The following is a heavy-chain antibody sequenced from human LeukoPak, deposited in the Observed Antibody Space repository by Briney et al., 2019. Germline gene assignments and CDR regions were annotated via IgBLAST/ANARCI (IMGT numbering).Heavy chain of an antibody. CDR3: ATGGNDYNNYKYPY. D-gene: IGHD4-11*01. CDR1: GFTFSNAW. V-gene: IGHV3-15*01. J-gene: IGHJ4*02. CDR2: IKSKADGGTA. Sequence: GGSLRLSCAASGFTFSNAWMSWVRQAPGKGLEWVGRIKSKADGGTADYASPLQGRFTISRDDSTSTLYLQLNSLNTEDTAVYYCATGGNDYNNYKYPYWGQGTLVTVSS.